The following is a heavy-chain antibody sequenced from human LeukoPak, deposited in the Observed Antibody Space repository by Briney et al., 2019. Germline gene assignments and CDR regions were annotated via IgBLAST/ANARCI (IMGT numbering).Heavy chain of an antibody. CDR1: GYKFINYW. J-gene: IGHJ3*02. Sequence: GESLKISCKGSGYKFINYWIGWVRQMPGKGLEWMGIIYPGDSDTRYSPSFQGQVTISADKSISTAYLQWSSLKASDTAMYYCARHNNYYDSSGYPFDAFDIWGQGTMVTVSS. CDR3: ARHNNYYDSSGYPFDAFDI. D-gene: IGHD3-22*01. V-gene: IGHV5-51*01. CDR2: IYPGDSDT.